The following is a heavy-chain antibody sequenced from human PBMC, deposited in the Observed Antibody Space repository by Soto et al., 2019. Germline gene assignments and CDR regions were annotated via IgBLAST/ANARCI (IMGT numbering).Heavy chain of an antibody. Sequence: GGSLRFSCAASVFTFSSYSMSLVRQAPGKGLECVSAISVSGGSTYYPDSVKGRFTISRDNPRNMLYLEMNSLSAEETAMYYCARVPRDFCGRECSSDNWGQGTKVTVSS. J-gene: IGHJ4*02. CDR2: ISVSGGST. CDR1: VFTFSSYS. D-gene: IGHD2-21*01. CDR3: ARVPRDFCGRECSSDN. V-gene: IGHV3-23*01.